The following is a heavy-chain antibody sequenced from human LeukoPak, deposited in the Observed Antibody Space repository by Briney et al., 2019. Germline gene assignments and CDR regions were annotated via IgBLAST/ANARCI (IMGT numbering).Heavy chain of an antibody. Sequence: SETLSLTCAVYGGSFSGYYWSWIRQPPGKGLEWIGYIYYSGSTYYNPSLKSRVTISVDTSKNQFSLKLSSVTAADTAVYYCASGNWGIKYYFDYWGQGTLVTVSS. CDR3: ASGNWGIKYYFDY. CDR2: IYYSGST. J-gene: IGHJ4*02. D-gene: IGHD7-27*01. CDR1: GGSFSGYY. V-gene: IGHV4-34*09.